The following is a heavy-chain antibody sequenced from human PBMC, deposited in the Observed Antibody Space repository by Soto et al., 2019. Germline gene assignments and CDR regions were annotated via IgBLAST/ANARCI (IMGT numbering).Heavy chain of an antibody. CDR1: GCSISNYY. CDR3: ARSDGRY. V-gene: IGHV4-59*01. CDR2: IYSSGST. J-gene: IGHJ4*02. Sequence: PSDNLSLTCTVSGCSISNYYWNWIRQSPGKGLEWIGYIYSSGSTHYNPSLQNRVTISIDTSKNQVSLKVNSVTAADTAVYYCARSDGRYWGQGTLVTVSS.